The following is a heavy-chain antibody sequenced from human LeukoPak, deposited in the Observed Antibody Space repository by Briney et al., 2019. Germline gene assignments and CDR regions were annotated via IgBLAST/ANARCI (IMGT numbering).Heavy chain of an antibody. J-gene: IGHJ4*02. Sequence: GASVTVSCTSSGYTFTIYGISWVRQAPGQGLEWMGWISAYNGNTNYAQKLQGRVTMTTDTSTSTAYMELRSLRSDDTAVYYCAALTGIGGVDYWGQGTLVTVSS. CDR2: ISAYNGNT. CDR1: GYTFTIYG. CDR3: AALTGIGGVDY. V-gene: IGHV1-18*01. D-gene: IGHD7-27*01.